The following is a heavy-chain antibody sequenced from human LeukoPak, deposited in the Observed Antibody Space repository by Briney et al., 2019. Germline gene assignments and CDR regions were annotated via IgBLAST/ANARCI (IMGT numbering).Heavy chain of an antibody. CDR3: ARGAFASEGAFDI. CDR2: IFHSGRT. V-gene: IGHV4-59*01. CDR1: GFTFNIYA. J-gene: IGHJ3*02. D-gene: IGHD3-10*01. Sequence: GSLRLSCAASGFTFNIYAMSWIRQPPGKGLEWIGYIFHSGRTSYNPSLKSRVTMSVDTSRNQFSLNLSSVAAADTAVYYCARGAFASEGAFDIWGQGTMVTVSS.